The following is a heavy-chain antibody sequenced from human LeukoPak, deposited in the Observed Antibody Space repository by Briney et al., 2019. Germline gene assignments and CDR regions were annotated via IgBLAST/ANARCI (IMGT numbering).Heavy chain of an antibody. V-gene: IGHV1-8*03. CDR1: GYTFTSYD. CDR2: MNPNSGNT. D-gene: IGHD3-10*01. Sequence: GASVKVSCKASGYTFTSYDINWVRQATGQGLERMGWMNPNSGNTGYAQKFQGRVTITRNTSISTAYMELSSLRSEDTAVYYCARRTITMVRGVSFDYWGQGTLVTVSS. J-gene: IGHJ4*02. CDR3: ARRTITMVRGVSFDY.